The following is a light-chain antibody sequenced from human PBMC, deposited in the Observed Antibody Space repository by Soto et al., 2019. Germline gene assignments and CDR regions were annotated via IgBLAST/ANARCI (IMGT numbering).Light chain of an antibody. Sequence: QAVVTQEPSFSVSPGRTVTLTCGLSSGSVSTSYYPSWYQQTPGQAPRMLIYSTNTRSSGVPDRFSGSILGNKAALTITGAKAADESDYYCVLYMGSGIWVFGGGTKLTVL. CDR1: SGSVSTSYY. CDR2: STN. CDR3: VLYMGSGIWV. V-gene: IGLV8-61*01. J-gene: IGLJ3*02.